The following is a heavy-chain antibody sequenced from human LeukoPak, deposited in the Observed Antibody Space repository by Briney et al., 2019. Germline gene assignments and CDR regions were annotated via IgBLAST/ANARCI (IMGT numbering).Heavy chain of an antibody. J-gene: IGHJ5*02. CDR1: GYTFTGYY. V-gene: IGHV1-2*02. Sequence: ASVKVSCKASGYTFTGYYMHWVRQAPGQGLEWMGXXNPNSGGTNYAQKFQGRVTMTRDTPISTAYMELSRLRSDDTAVYYCARGGGPAAMYNWFDPWGQGTLVTVSS. D-gene: IGHD2-2*01. CDR2: XNPNSGGT. CDR3: ARGGGPAAMYNWFDP.